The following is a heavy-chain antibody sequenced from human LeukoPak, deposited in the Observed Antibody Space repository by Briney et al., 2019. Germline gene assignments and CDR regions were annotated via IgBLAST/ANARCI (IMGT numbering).Heavy chain of an antibody. Sequence: SETLSLTCVVYGGSFSGYYWSWIRQPPGKGLEWIGEINHSGSTNYNPSLKSRVTISVDTSKNQFSLKLSSLTAADTAVYYYARGIAATGKVDYWGQGTLVTVSS. CDR3: ARGIAATGKVDY. J-gene: IGHJ4*02. CDR1: GGSFSGYY. D-gene: IGHD6-13*01. V-gene: IGHV4-34*01. CDR2: INHSGST.